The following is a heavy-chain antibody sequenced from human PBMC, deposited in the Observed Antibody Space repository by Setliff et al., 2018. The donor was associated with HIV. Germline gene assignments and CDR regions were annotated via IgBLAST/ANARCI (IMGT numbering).Heavy chain of an antibody. Sequence: KVSCKASGYTFSNYVMQWVRQAPGQRLEWMGIIHPGDSDSRYSPSFRGQVTISADKSTTTAYLDWARLKASDTAMYYCVRYIGAAAGYIDHWGQGTLVTVSS. D-gene: IGHD6-25*01. V-gene: IGHV5-51*01. CDR3: VRYIGAAAGYIDH. CDR2: IHPGDSDS. CDR1: GYTFSNYV. J-gene: IGHJ4*02.